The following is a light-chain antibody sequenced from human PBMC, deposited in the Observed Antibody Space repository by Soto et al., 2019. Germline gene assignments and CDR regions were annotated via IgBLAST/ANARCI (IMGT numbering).Light chain of an antibody. CDR1: QSVSSNY. CDR2: GAS. CDR3: QQYGSSPQT. Sequence: EIVLTQSPGTLSLSPGERATLSCRASQSVSSNYLAWCQQKPGQAPRLLIYGASSRATGIPDRFSGSGSGTDFTLTISRLEPEDFAVYYCQQYGSSPQTFGQGTRVEIK. J-gene: IGKJ1*01. V-gene: IGKV3-20*01.